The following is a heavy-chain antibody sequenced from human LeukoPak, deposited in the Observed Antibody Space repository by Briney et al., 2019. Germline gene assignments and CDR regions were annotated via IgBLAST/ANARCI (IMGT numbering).Heavy chain of an antibody. CDR1: GLTFSNYG. V-gene: IGHV3-33*01. J-gene: IGHJ4*02. Sequence: PGGSLRLSCAASGLTFSNYGMHWVRQAPGKGQEWVAVIWYDGSNKYYADSVKGRFTISRDNSKNTLYLQMNSLRAEDTAVYYCVRDPDALDFWGQGTPVTVSS. CDR2: IWYDGSNK. CDR3: VRDPDALDF.